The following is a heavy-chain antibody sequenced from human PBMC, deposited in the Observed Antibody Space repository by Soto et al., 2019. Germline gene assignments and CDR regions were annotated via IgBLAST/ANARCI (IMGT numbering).Heavy chain of an antibody. Sequence: EVQLLESGGGLVQPGGSLRLSCAASGFTFSSYSMSWVRQAPGKGLEWVSGFRTGGDDGTTYYADSVKGRFTISRDNSKNTLFLQMNSLRAEDTAIYYCAKKVNSGPGSQYFDYWVQGTLVTVSS. D-gene: IGHD3-10*01. J-gene: IGHJ4*02. CDR2: FRTGGDDGTT. CDR3: AKKVNSGPGSQYFDY. CDR1: GFTFSSYS. V-gene: IGHV3-23*01.